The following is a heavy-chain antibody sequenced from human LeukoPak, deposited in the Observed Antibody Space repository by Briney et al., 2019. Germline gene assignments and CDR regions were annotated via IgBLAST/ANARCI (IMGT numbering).Heavy chain of an antibody. CDR2: ISSSGSTI. D-gene: IGHD3-10*01. CDR3: ARVTDGASGDY. V-gene: IGHV3-11*01. Sequence: GGSLRLSCSASGFTFITYAMSWIRQAPGKGLEWVSYISSSGSTIYYADSVKGRFTISRDNAKNSLYLQMNSLRAEDTAVYYCARVTDGASGDYWGQGTLVTVSS. J-gene: IGHJ4*02. CDR1: GFTFITYA.